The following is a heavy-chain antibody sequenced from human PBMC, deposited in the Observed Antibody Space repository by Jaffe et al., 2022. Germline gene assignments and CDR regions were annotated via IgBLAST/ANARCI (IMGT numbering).Heavy chain of an antibody. CDR2: MNPNSGNT. CDR3: ARYRKVNIVVVPAAMKFVAPLDP. Sequence: QVQLVQSGAEVKKPGASVKVSCKASGYTFTSYDINWVRQATGQGLEWMGWMNPNSGNTGYAQKFQGRVTMTRNTSISTAYMELSSLRSEDTAVYYCARYRKVNIVVVPAAMKFVAPLDPWGQGTLVTVSS. D-gene: IGHD2-2*01. J-gene: IGHJ5*02. CDR1: GYTFTSYD. V-gene: IGHV1-8*01.